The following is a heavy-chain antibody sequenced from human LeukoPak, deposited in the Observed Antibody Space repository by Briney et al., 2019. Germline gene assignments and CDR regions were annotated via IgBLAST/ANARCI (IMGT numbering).Heavy chain of an antibody. V-gene: IGHV4-39*01. CDR2: VYYSGGN. J-gene: IGHJ4*02. CDR3: ARQSDDFWSGYFDY. CDR1: GGSISISDYW. D-gene: IGHD3-3*01. Sequence: SETLSLTRTVSGGSISISDYWWVWLRQPPGKRLEWLGNVYYSGGNYYNPSLESRVTMSVYTSNNQFSLRLSSVTAADTAVYYCARQSDDFWSGYFDYWGQGTLVTVSS.